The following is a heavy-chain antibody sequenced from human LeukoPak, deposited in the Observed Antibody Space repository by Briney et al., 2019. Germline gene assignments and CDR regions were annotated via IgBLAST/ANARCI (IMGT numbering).Heavy chain of an antibody. D-gene: IGHD2-21*02. J-gene: IGHJ1*01. Sequence: KSSETLSLTCTVSGGSISSYYWSWIRQSPGKGLECIGYIYYSGSTNYNPSLKSRVTISVDTSKNQFSLKLSSVTAADTAVYYCARGGRGGDSYFQHWGQGTLVTVSS. CDR1: GGSISSYY. CDR3: ARGGRGGDSYFQH. CDR2: IYYSGST. V-gene: IGHV4-59*01.